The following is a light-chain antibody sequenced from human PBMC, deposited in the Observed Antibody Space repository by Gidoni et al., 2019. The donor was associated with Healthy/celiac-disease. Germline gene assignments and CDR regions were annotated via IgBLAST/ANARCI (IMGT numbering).Light chain of an antibody. J-gene: IGKJ5*01. CDR2: DAS. CDR3: QRRSNWPPSIT. CDR1: QSVSSY. Sequence: EIVLTQPPATLSLSPGERATLACRASQSVSSYLAWYQQNPGQAPRRLIYDASDRATGIPARFSGSGSGTDFTLTISSLEPEDFAVYYCQRRSNWPPSITFGQGTRLEIK. V-gene: IGKV3-11*01.